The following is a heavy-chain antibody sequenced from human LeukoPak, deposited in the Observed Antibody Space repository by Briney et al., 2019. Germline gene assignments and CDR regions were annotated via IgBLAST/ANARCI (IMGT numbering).Heavy chain of an antibody. V-gene: IGHV3-21*01. Sequence: PGGSLRLSCAASGFTFSNYSMNWVRQAPGEGLEWVSSISSSGSFIYYADSVKGRFTISRDNARNSLFLQMNSLRAEDTAVYYCARDLRYCSSASCSENGAFDIWGQGTMVTVSS. CDR2: ISSSGSFI. D-gene: IGHD2-2*01. CDR1: GFTFSNYS. CDR3: ARDLRYCSSASCSENGAFDI. J-gene: IGHJ3*02.